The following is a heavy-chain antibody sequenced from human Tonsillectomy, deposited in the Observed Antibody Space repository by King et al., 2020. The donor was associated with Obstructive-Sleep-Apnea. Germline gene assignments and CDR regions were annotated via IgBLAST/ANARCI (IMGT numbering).Heavy chain of an antibody. D-gene: IGHD1-14*01. CDR3: AKEYLFRTQFYYFDY. CDR1: GFTFDDYA. J-gene: IGHJ4*02. Sequence: VQLVESGGGLVQPGRSLRLSCAASGFTFDDYAMHWVRQAPGKGLEWVSGISWNRGTIAYADSVKGRFTISRDNAKNSLYLQMNSLRAEDTAFYYCAKEYLFRTQFYYFDYWGQGTPVTVSS. V-gene: IGHV3-9*01. CDR2: ISWNRGTI.